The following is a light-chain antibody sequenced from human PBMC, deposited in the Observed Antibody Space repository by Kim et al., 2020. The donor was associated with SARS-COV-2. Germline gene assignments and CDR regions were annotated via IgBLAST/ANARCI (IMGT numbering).Light chain of an antibody. Sequence: VTISCTGSSSNIGACSDVHWYQQLPGTAPKLLIHSNNNRPSGVPDRFSGSKSGTSASQAITGLQAEDEADYYCQSYDSSLSGVLFGGGTKVTVL. J-gene: IGLJ2*01. CDR2: SNN. CDR3: QSYDSSLSGVL. CDR1: SSNIGACSD. V-gene: IGLV1-40*01.